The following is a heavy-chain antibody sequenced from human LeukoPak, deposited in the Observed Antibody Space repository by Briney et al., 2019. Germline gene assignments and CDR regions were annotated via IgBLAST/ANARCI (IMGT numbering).Heavy chain of an antibody. Sequence: PGGSVRLSCAASGFTVSSNYMSWVRQAPGRGLEWVSVIYSGGSTYYADSVKGRFTISRDNSKNTLFLQMNSLRAGDTAVYYCARGTVTMVDYWGQGTLVTVSS. CDR2: IYSGGST. J-gene: IGHJ4*02. V-gene: IGHV3-66*01. CDR1: GFTVSSNY. D-gene: IGHD3-10*01. CDR3: ARGTVTMVDY.